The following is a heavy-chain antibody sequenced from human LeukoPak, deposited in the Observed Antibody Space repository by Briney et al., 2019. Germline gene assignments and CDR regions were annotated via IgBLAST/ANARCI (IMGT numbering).Heavy chain of an antibody. CDR1: GGSISSSSYY. J-gene: IGHJ4*02. Sequence: PSETLSLTCTVSGGSISSSSYYWGWIRQPPGKGLECIGSIYYSGSTYYNPSLKSRVTISVDTSKNQLSLKLSSVTAADTAVYYCASARTSSRSWFTFDYWGQGILVTVSS. V-gene: IGHV4-39*01. CDR2: IYYSGST. D-gene: IGHD6-13*01. CDR3: ASARTSSRSWFTFDY.